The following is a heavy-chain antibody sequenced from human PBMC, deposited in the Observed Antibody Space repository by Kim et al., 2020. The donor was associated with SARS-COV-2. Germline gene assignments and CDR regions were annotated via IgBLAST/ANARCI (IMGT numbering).Heavy chain of an antibody. J-gene: IGHJ4*02. D-gene: IGHD2-15*01. Sequence: ASVKVSCKASGYTFTGYYMHWVRQAPGQGLEWMGRINPNSGGTNYAQKFQGRVTMTRDTSISTAYMELSRLRSDDTAVYYCATFRGYCSGGSCYDHYWGQGTLVTVSS. V-gene: IGHV1-2*06. CDR3: ATFRGYCSGGSCYDHY. CDR1: GYTFTGYY. CDR2: INPNSGGT.